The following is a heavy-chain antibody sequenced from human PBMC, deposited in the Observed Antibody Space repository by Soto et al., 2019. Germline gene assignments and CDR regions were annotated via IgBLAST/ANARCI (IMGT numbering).Heavy chain of an antibody. J-gene: IGHJ6*02. CDR3: ASATFGAVLHLEV. Sequence: QVRLQESGSGLVKPSQTLSLTCAVSGASISTPGYTWSWIRQPPGKGLEWIGYIYPSGASTYNPSLKRRVTISLDASRNRFSLSVGSVTAADTAVYYCASATFGAVLHLEVWGQGTTVTVSS. CDR2: IYPSGAS. CDR1: GASISTPGYT. V-gene: IGHV4-30-2*01. D-gene: IGHD3-3*01.